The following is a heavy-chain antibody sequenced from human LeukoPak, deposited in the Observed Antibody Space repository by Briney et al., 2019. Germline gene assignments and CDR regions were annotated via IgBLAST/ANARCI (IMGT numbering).Heavy chain of an antibody. CDR3: ALGYGGSSWYQFDY. V-gene: IGHV3-23*01. Sequence: PGGSLRLSCAASGFTFSNYAMTWVRQAPGKGLEWVSTISSSGGSTHYAVSVQGRFSISRDNSKNTLYLQMNSLRAEDTAVYYCALGYGGSSWYQFDYWGQGTLVTVSS. CDR2: ISSSGGST. CDR1: GFTFSNYA. D-gene: IGHD6-13*01. J-gene: IGHJ4*02.